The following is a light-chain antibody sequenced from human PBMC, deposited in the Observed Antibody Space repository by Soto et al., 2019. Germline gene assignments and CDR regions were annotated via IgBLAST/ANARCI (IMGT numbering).Light chain of an antibody. CDR2: ETS. V-gene: IGKV3-20*01. J-gene: IGKJ1*01. CDR1: QSVGSSY. CDR3: QQYGTT. Sequence: EIVLTQSPGTLSLSPGERATLSCRASQSVGSSYLAWYQQNPGQPPRLLIYETSNRATGIPDRFSGSGSGTDFTLTISRLEPEDFAVYYCQQYGTTFGQGTKVDIK.